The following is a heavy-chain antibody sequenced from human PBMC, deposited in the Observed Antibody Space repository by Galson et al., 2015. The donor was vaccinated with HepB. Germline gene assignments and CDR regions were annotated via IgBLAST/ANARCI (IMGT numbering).Heavy chain of an antibody. D-gene: IGHD2-2*01. J-gene: IGHJ5*02. V-gene: IGHV3-23*01. CDR1: GFTFSSYA. CDR3: AKAALEVVPAAINWFDP. CDR2: ISGSGGST. Sequence: SLRLSCAASGFTFSSYAMSWVRQAPGKGLEWVSAISGSGGSTYYADSVKGRFTISRDNSKNTLYLQMNSLRAEDTAVYYCAKAALEVVPAAINWFDPWGQGTPVTVSS.